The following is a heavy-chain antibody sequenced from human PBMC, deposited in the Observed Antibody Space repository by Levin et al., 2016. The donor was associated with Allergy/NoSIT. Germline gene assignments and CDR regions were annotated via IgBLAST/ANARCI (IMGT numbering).Heavy chain of an antibody. D-gene: IGHD6-19*01. CDR2: IDPSDSYT. Sequence: VRQMPGKGLEWMGRIDPSDSYTNYSPSFQGHVTISADKSISTAYLQWSSLKASDTAMYYCARRCSGWGFDPWGQGTLVTVSS. CDR3: ARRCSGWGFDP. V-gene: IGHV5-10-1*01. J-gene: IGHJ5*02.